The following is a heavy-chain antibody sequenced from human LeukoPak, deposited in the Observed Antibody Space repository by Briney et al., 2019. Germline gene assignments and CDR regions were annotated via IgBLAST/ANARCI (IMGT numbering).Heavy chain of an antibody. D-gene: IGHD4-17*01. Sequence: GGSLRLSCAASGFTVSSNFMSWVRQAPGKGLEWVSVIYSGGSTYYADSVKGRFTISRDNSKSTLYLQMNSLRAEDTAVYYCARGAGGYGDLFYFDSWGQGTLVTVSS. CDR1: GFTVSSNF. CDR2: IYSGGST. J-gene: IGHJ4*02. CDR3: ARGAGGYGDLFYFDS. V-gene: IGHV3-66*01.